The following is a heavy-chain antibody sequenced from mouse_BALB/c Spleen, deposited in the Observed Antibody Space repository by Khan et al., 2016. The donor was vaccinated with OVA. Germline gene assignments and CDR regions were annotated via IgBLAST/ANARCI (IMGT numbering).Heavy chain of an antibody. Sequence: EVELVEPGGGLVEPGGSLKLSCAASGFTFSTFVMSWVRQTPEKRLEWVATISSAATYTYYPDSVKGRFNISRDNAKNTLYLQMNSLRSEDTAIYYGANGNYGWFAYWGQGTLVTVSA. D-gene: IGHD2-1*01. CDR1: GFTFSTFV. CDR2: ISSAATYT. J-gene: IGHJ3*01. CDR3: ANGNYGWFAY. V-gene: IGHV5-9-1*01.